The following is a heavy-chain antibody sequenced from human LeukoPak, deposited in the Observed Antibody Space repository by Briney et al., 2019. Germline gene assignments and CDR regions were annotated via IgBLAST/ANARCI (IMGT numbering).Heavy chain of an antibody. V-gene: IGHV1-69*13. CDR1: GGTFSSYA. D-gene: IGHD2-2*01. CDR3: AISPAVVVPAAIDY. J-gene: IGHJ4*02. CDR2: IIPIFGTA. Sequence: SVKVSCEASGGTFSSYAISWVRQAPRQGLEWMGGIIPIFGTANYAQKFQGRVTITADESTSTAYMELSSLRSEDTAVYYCAISPAVVVPAAIDYWGQGTLSPSPQ.